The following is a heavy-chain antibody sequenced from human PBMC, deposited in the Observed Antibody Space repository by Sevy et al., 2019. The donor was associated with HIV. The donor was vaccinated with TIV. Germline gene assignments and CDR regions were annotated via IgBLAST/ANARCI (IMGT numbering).Heavy chain of an antibody. CDR3: TRASLLGYCSTTSCYYAFDI. D-gene: IGHD2-2*01. CDR2: ISGDTYYT. V-gene: IGHV3-21*01. CDR1: GITFSTSV. J-gene: IGHJ3*02. Sequence: GGSLRLSCNASGITFSTSVMNWVRQSPDRGLEWVSSISGDTYYTHYADSMRGRFIVSRDNAKNSLFPEMNSLTVEDTAVYYCTRASLLGYCSTTSCYYAFDIWGPGTVVTVS.